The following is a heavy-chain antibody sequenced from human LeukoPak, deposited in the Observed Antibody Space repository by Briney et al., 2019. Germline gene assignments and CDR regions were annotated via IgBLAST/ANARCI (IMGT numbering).Heavy chain of an antibody. CDR1: GFTFSSYW. CDR2: MKHDGGEI. CDR3: ARGHSISPNWFDP. V-gene: IGHV3-7*01. Sequence: GGSLRLSCAASGFTFSSYWMSWVRQAPGKGLEWVANMKHDGGEIYYVDSVKGRLTISRDNAKNSLYLQMNSLRAEDTAVYYCARGHSISPNWFDPWGQGTLVTVSS. J-gene: IGHJ5*02. D-gene: IGHD4-11*01.